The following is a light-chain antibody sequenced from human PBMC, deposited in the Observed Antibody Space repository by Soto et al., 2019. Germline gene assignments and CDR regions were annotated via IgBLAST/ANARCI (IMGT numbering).Light chain of an antibody. CDR2: DAS. CDR3: QQYNNWPPLT. J-gene: IGKJ1*01. Sequence: EIVLTQSPATLSLSPGERATLSCRASQRVSSYLAWYQQKPGQAPRLLIYDASNRATGIPARFSGSGSGTDFTLTISRLEPEDFAVYYCQQYNNWPPLTFGQGTKVEIK. CDR1: QRVSSY. V-gene: IGKV3-11*01.